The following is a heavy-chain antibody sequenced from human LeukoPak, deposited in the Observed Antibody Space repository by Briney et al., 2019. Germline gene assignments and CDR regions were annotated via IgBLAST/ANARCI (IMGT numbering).Heavy chain of an antibody. D-gene: IGHD3-3*01. Sequence: GGSLRLSCAASGFTFSAYSMKWVRQAPGKGLEWVSYIGSGGTTYYADSVKGRFTISRDDAKNSLSLQKNSLTAEDTAVYDCWRDHHDSRNAYYVSYSYYMDVWGKGTTVLVSS. V-gene: IGHV3-69-1*01. J-gene: IGHJ6*03. CDR3: WRDHHDSRNAYYVSYSYYMDV. CDR1: GFTFSAYS. CDR2: IGSGGTT.